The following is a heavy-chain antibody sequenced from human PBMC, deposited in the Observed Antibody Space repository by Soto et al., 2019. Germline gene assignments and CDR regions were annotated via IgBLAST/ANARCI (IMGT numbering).Heavy chain of an antibody. D-gene: IGHD5-12*01. Sequence: QVQLVQSGAEAKKPGSSVKVSCKTSGGTFSSYPISWVRQAPGQGLEWMGGIVPLFRTTNYAQKFQGRVTITADTSTYTVYMELNGLRSGDTAVYYCARGGYSSTCSTLFDRSGLDVWGQGTTVTVSS. CDR2: IVPLFRTT. J-gene: IGHJ6*02. CDR3: ARGGYSSTCSTLFDRSGLDV. V-gene: IGHV1-69*06. CDR1: GGTFSSYP.